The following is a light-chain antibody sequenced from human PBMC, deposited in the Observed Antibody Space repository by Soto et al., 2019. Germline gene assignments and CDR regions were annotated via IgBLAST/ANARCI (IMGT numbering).Light chain of an antibody. CDR3: QHYNNWPLT. CDR2: GAS. J-gene: IGKJ4*01. V-gene: IGKV3-15*01. CDR1: QSVSSK. Sequence: EIVMTQSPATLSVSPGERATLSCRASQSVSSKLAWYQQKPGQAPRLLSYGASTRATGIPARFSGSGSGTEFTLTISSLQSGDFAVYYCQHYNNWPLTFGGGTKVDIK.